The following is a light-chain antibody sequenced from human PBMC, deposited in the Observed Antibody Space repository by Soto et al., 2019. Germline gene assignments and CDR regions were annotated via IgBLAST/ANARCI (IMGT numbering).Light chain of an antibody. CDR1: QSVSNN. J-gene: IGKJ1*01. CDR2: GAS. V-gene: IGKV3-15*01. CDR3: QQYNNWPPWT. Sequence: EIVMTQSPATLSVSPGERATLSCRASQSVSNNLAWYQQKPGQAPRLLIYGASTRATGIPARFSGSGSGPEFTLTLGSLQSEDFAVYYCQQYNNWPPWTCGQGTKVEIK.